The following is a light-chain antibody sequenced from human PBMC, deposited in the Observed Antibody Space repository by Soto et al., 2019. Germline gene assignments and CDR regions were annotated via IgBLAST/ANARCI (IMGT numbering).Light chain of an antibody. V-gene: IGKV3D-15*01. Sequence: EIVMTQSPAILSVSPGERVTLSCRANQSISSNLAWYQQKPGHTPRLLIYGATTRATGIPARFSGSGSGTDFTLTISSLEPEDFAVYYCQQSSNWPWTFGQGTKVDIK. J-gene: IGKJ1*01. CDR1: QSISSN. CDR2: GAT. CDR3: QQSSNWPWT.